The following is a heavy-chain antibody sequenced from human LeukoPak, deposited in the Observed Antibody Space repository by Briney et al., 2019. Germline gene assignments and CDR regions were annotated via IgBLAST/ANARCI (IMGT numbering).Heavy chain of an antibody. CDR1: GFTFSSYS. J-gene: IGHJ3*02. Sequence: KPGGSLRLSCAASGFTFSSYSMNWVRQAPGKGLDWVSSISSSSRHIYYADSVKGRFTISRDNSKNTLFLQMSSLRAEDTAVYYCAKPTSTVTTSYNAFDIWGQGTMVTVSS. D-gene: IGHD4-17*01. CDR2: ISSSSRHI. CDR3: AKPTSTVTTSYNAFDI. V-gene: IGHV3-21*01.